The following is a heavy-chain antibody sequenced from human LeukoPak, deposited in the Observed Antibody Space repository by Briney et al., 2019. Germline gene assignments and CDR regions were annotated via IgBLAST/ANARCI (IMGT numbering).Heavy chain of an antibody. Sequence: SETLSLTCDVYGGSFSGYYCTGIRHSPGEGGEGSGEIIHRGSTHYNPSLKSRLTISVDTSKNQFSLKLSSVTAADTALYYCARHPRVWVRGINYYYMDVWGKGTTVTISS. D-gene: IGHD3-10*01. V-gene: IGHV4-34*12. CDR2: IIHRGST. CDR1: GGSFSGYY. CDR3: ARHPRVWVRGINYYYMDV. J-gene: IGHJ6*03.